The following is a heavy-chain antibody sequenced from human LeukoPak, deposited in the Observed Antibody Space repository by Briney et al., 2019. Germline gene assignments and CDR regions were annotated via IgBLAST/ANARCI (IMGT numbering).Heavy chain of an antibody. D-gene: IGHD3-22*01. V-gene: IGHV3-30*04. J-gene: IGHJ4*02. CDR3: ADSSGYYGLDY. CDR2: ISYDGSNK. CDR1: GFTFSSYA. Sequence: GGSLRLSCAASGFTFSSYAMHWVRQAPGKGLEWVAVISYDGSNKYYADSVKGRFTISRDNSKNTLYPQMNSLRAEDTAVYYCADSSGYYGLDYWGQGTLVTVSS.